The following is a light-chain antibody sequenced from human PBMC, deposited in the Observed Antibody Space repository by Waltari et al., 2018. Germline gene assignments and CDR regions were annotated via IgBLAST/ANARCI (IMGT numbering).Light chain of an antibody. Sequence: DIQMTQSPSTLSASVGDRVTITCRASQSISSWLAWYQQKPGKAPKLLIYKASSLESGVPSRFSGRGSGTEFTLTISSLQPDDFAIYYCQQYNSYPWTFGQGTKVEI. CDR3: QQYNSYPWT. CDR2: KAS. J-gene: IGKJ1*01. V-gene: IGKV1-5*03. CDR1: QSISSW.